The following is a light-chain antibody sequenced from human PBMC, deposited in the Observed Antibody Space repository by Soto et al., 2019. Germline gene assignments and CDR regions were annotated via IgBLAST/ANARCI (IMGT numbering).Light chain of an antibody. Sequence: DIQLTQSPSFLSASVGDRVTVTCRASQGISSYLAWYQQKPGKAPKLLIYAASTLQSGVPSRFSGSGSGTEFTLTSSSLQTEDFATYYCQQFNSFPRTFGLGTKVEIK. CDR1: QGISSY. CDR2: AAS. J-gene: IGKJ1*01. V-gene: IGKV1-9*01. CDR3: QQFNSFPRT.